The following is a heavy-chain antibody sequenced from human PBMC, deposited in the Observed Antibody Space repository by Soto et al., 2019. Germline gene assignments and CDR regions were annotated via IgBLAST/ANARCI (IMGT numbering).Heavy chain of an antibody. CDR3: ARDPAPYGGNSHFDY. D-gene: IGHD4-17*01. V-gene: IGHV1-3*01. CDR2: INAGNGNT. Sequence: GASLKVSCKASGYTFTSYAMHWVRQAPGQRLEWMGWINAGNGNTKYSQKFQGRVTITRDTSAGTAYMELSSLRSEDTAVYYCARDPAPYGGNSHFDYWGQGTLVTVSS. J-gene: IGHJ4*02. CDR1: GYTFTSYA.